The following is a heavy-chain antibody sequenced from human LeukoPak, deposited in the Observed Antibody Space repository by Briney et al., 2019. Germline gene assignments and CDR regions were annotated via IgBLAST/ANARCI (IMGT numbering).Heavy chain of an antibody. CDR2: IIPIFGTA. CDR1: GVTFSSYA. CDR3: ARAGGIAAAGTYYYYYYYMDV. J-gene: IGHJ6*03. D-gene: IGHD6-13*01. V-gene: IGHV1-69*13. Sequence: ASVKLSCKASGVTFSSYAISWVRQAPGQGLEWMGGIIPIFGTANYAQKLQGRVTITADESTSTAYMELSSLRSEDTAVYYCARAGGIAAAGTYYYYYYYMDVWGKGTTVTVSS.